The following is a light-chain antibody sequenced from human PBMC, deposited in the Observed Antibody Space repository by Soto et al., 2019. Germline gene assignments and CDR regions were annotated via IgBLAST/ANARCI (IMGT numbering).Light chain of an antibody. CDR2: GAS. CDR1: QSIGTN. Sequence: EIALTQSPDTLCLSPGERAALSCRASQSIGTNLAWHQQRPGQAPRLLIYGASIRATGVPARFSGSGSGADFTLTISSLQSEDFAVYYCQHYYYWPPWTFGQGTKVDIK. J-gene: IGKJ1*01. V-gene: IGKV3-15*01. CDR3: QHYYYWPPWT.